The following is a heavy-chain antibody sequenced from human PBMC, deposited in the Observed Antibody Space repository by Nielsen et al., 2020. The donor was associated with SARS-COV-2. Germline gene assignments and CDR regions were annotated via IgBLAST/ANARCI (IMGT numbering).Heavy chain of an antibody. D-gene: IGHD4-11*01. CDR3: ARGDYSYYYYGMDV. CDR2: IKQDESEK. CDR1: GFTFSTNW. Sequence: GESLKISCVASGFTFSTNWMHWVRQAPGKGLEWVANIKQDESEKFYVDSVKGRFTISRDNAKNSLYLQMNSLRAEDTAVYYCARGDYSYYYYGMDVWGQGTTVTVSS. V-gene: IGHV3-7*03. J-gene: IGHJ6*02.